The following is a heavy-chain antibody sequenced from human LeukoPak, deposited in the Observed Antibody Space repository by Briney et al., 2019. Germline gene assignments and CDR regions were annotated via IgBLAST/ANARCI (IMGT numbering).Heavy chain of an antibody. V-gene: IGHV1-46*01. Sequence: APVKVSCKASGYTFTSYYMHWVRQAPGQGLEWMGIINPSGGSTSYAQKFQGRVTMTRDMSTSTVYMELSSLKASDTGMYYCARRDASGSLFWFDPWGQGTLVTVSS. CDR1: GYTFTSYY. D-gene: IGHD3-10*01. CDR3: ARRDASGSLFWFDP. CDR2: INPSGGST. J-gene: IGHJ5*02.